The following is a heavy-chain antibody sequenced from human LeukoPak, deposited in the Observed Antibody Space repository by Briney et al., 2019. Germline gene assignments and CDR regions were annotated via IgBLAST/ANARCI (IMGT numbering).Heavy chain of an antibody. CDR2: INHSGST. V-gene: IGHV4-34*01. D-gene: IGHD3-9*01. CDR3: ARDIRYFDWFGLSEGGFDY. J-gene: IGHJ4*02. Sequence: SETLSLTCAVYGGSFSGYYWSWIRQPPGKGLEWIGEINHSGSTNYNPSLKSRVTISVDTSKNQFSLKLSSVTAADTAVYYCARDIRYFDWFGLSEGGFDYWGQGTLVTVSS. CDR1: GGSFSGYY.